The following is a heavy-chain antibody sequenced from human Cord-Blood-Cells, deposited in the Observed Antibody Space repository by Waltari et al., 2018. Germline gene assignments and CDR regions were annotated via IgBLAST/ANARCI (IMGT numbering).Heavy chain of an antibody. V-gene: IGHV3-33*01. CDR2: IWYDGSNK. CDR1: GFTFSSYG. CDR3: ARDPVSAANHYYYYYMDV. J-gene: IGHJ6*03. Sequence: QVQLVESGGGVVQPGRSLRLSCAASGFTFSSYGMHWFRQAPGKGLEWVAVIWYDGSNKYYADSVKGRFTISRDNSKNTLYLQMNSLRAEDTAVYYCARDPVSAANHYYYYYMDVWGKGTTVTVSS. D-gene: IGHD2-2*01.